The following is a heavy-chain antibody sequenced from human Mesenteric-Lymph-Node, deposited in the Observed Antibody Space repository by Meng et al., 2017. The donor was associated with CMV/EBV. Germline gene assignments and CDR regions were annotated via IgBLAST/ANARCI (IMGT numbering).Heavy chain of an antibody. D-gene: IGHD1-14*01. CDR3: ARDNTRAQTSETLDY. Sequence: GGSLRLSCAASGFTFSDYYMNWVRQAPGKGLEWVSSISSSSTIYYADSVKGRFTISRDNAKNSLYLQMNSLRAEDTAVYYCARDNTRAQTSETLDYWGQGTLVTVSS. CDR1: GFTFSDYY. J-gene: IGHJ4*02. CDR2: ISSSSTI. V-gene: IGHV3-69-1*02.